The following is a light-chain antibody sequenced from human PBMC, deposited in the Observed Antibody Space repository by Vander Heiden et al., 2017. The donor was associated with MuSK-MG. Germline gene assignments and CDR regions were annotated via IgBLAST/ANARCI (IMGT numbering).Light chain of an antibody. CDR1: QTISTF. CDR3: QQSYNTPYT. Sequence: DIQMTQSPSSLSASEGDRVTITCRASQTISTFLNWYQQKPGQVPKILIYSTSNLQSGVPSRFSGSGSGTDFTLTISSLQPEDFATYFCQQSYNTPYTFDQGTKLEIK. CDR2: STS. J-gene: IGKJ2*01. V-gene: IGKV1-39*01.